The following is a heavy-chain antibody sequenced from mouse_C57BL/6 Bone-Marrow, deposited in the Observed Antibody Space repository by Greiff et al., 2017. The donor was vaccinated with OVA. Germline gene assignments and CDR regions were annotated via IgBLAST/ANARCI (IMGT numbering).Heavy chain of an antibody. CDR3: ARPSLYYDYGLDY. Sequence: QVQLQQPGAELVKPGASVKMSCKASGYTFTSYWITWVKQRPGQGLEWIGDIYPGSGSTNYNEKFKSKATLTVDTSSSTAYMQLSSLTSEDSAVYYCARPSLYYDYGLDYWGQGTTLTVSS. D-gene: IGHD2-4*01. J-gene: IGHJ2*01. CDR1: GYTFTSYW. V-gene: IGHV1-55*01. CDR2: IYPGSGST.